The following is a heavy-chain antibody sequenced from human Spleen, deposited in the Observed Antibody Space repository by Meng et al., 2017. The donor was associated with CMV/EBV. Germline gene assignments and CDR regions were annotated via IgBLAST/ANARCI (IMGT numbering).Heavy chain of an antibody. D-gene: IGHD2-2*02. Sequence: GESLKISCAASGFTVSTYWMHWVRQPPGKGPVWVSRINSDGSDTRHADSVKGRFTISRDDAKNSLYLQMNSLRAEDTAVYYCARERGSGGYCSTTNCYRGYYYYYGMDVWGQGTTVTVSS. CDR1: GFTVSTYW. J-gene: IGHJ6*02. V-gene: IGHV3-74*01. CDR2: INSDGSDT. CDR3: ARERGSGGYCSTTNCYRGYYYYYGMDV.